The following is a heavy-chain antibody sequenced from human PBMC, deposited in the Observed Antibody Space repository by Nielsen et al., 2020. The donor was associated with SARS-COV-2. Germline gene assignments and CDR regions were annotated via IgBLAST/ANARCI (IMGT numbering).Heavy chain of an antibody. CDR3: ARVGVMVVAATPYYYYYMDV. Sequence: LRLSCTVSGGSISSGDYYWSWIRQPPGKGLKWIGYIYYSGSTYYNPSLKSRVTISVDTSKNQFSLKLSSVTAADTAVYYCARVGVMVVAATPYYYYYMDVWGKGTTVTVSS. CDR2: IYYSGST. D-gene: IGHD2-15*01. V-gene: IGHV4-30-4*01. CDR1: GGSISSGDYY. J-gene: IGHJ6*03.